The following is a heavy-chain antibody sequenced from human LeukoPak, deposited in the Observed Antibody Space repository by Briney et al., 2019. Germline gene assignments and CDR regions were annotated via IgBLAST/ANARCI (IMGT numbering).Heavy chain of an antibody. CDR1: GGSISSSSYY. CDR2: IYYSGST. CDR3: WGQQLIYYFDY. V-gene: IGHV4-39*07. Sequence: PSETLSLTCTVSGGSISSSSYYWGWIRQPPGKGLEWIGSIYYSGSTYYNPSLKSRVTISVDTSKNQFSLKLSSVTAADTAVYYCWGQQLIYYFDYWGQGTLVTVSS. J-gene: IGHJ4*02. D-gene: IGHD6-13*01.